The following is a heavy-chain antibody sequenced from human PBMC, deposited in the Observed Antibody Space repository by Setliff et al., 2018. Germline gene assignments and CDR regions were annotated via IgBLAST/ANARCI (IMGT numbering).Heavy chain of an antibody. CDR1: GGSISSSSYY. Sequence: ETLSLTCTVSGGSISSSSYYWGWIRQPPGKGLEWMANIKQDGSEKYYVDSVKGRFTISRDNAKNSLYLQMNSLRAEDTAVYYCARDGGEYWGQGTLVTVSS. V-gene: IGHV3-7*01. CDR3: ARDGGEY. D-gene: IGHD3-16*01. J-gene: IGHJ4*02. CDR2: IKQDGSEK.